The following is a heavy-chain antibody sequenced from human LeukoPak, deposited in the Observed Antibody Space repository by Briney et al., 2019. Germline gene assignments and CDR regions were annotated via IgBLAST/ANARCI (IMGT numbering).Heavy chain of an antibody. CDR2: MYYSGST. CDR1: GGSISSNSYY. J-gene: IGHJ3*02. CDR3: ASTISGAFDI. Sequence: SETLSLTCTVSGGSISSNSYYWGWIRQPRGKGLEWIGNMYYSGSTYYNPSLKSRVTISVDTSKNQFSLKLSSVTAADTAVYYCASTISGAFDIWGQGTMVTVSS. V-gene: IGHV4-39*07. D-gene: IGHD3-3*01.